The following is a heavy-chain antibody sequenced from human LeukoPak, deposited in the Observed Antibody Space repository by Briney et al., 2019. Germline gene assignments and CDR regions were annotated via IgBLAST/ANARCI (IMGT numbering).Heavy chain of an antibody. CDR3: ARFAGRDGYNYWY. J-gene: IGHJ4*02. Sequence: PGRSLRLSCAASGFTFSSYGMHWVRQAPGKGLEWVAVIWYDGSNKYYADSVKGRFTISRDNSKNTLYLQMNSLRAEDTAVYYCARFAGRDGYNYWYWGQGTLVTVSS. CDR1: GFTFSSYG. D-gene: IGHD5-24*01. V-gene: IGHV3-33*01. CDR2: IWYDGSNK.